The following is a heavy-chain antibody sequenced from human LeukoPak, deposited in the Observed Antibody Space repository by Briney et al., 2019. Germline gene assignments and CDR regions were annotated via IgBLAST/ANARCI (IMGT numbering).Heavy chain of an antibody. D-gene: IGHD1-1*01. J-gene: IGHJ5*02. CDR3: AREGTAGTNLNWFNP. CDR1: GGSISSYY. CDR2: ISYSGST. Sequence: PSETLSLTCTVSGGSISSYYWSWIRQPPGKGLEWIGYISYSGSTNFNPSLKSRVTISVDTSKNQFSLKLSSVTAADTAVYYCAREGTAGTNLNWFNPWGQGTLVTVSS. V-gene: IGHV4-59*01.